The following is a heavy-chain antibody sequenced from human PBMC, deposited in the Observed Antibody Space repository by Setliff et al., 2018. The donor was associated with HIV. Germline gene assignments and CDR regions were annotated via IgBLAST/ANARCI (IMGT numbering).Heavy chain of an antibody. D-gene: IGHD5-12*01. CDR2: ITYDGSRT. Sequence: GGSLRLSCVASGFTFSTFAMHWVRQAPGRGLEWVSVITYDGSRTYYADSVKGRFTISRDISNNTLYLQMNSLTAADTAVYYCVRGGTGWLRGLFDYWGRGILVTVSS. CDR3: VRGGTGWLRGLFDY. V-gene: IGHV3-30*07. CDR1: GFTFSTFA. J-gene: IGHJ4*02.